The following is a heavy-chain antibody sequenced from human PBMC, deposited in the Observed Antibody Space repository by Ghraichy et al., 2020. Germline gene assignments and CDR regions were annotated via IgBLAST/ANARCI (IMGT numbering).Heavy chain of an antibody. CDR3: ARYSSSSWGARGAFDI. D-gene: IGHD6-6*01. Sequence: GGSLRLSCAASGFTVSSNYMSWVRQAPGKGLEWVSVIYSGGSTYYADSVKGRFTISRDNSKNTLYLQMNSLRAEDTAVYYCARYSSSSWGARGAFDIWGQGTMVTVSS. V-gene: IGHV3-53*01. CDR1: GFTVSSNY. J-gene: IGHJ3*02. CDR2: IYSGGST.